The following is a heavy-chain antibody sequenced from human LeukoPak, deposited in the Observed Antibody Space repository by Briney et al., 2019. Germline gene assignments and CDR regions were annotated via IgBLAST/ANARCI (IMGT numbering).Heavy chain of an antibody. J-gene: IGHJ6*03. CDR2: FSGSGGTT. V-gene: IGHV3-23*01. CDR1: GFTFSSYA. D-gene: IGHD2-8*01. Sequence: PGGSLRLSCAASGFTFSSYATNWVRQAPGRGLEWVSGFSGSGGTTYYADSVKGRFTISRDNSKNTLYLQMNSLRAEDTAVYYCANGNRCTSPNCLGYYYFYMDVWGKGTTVTVSS. CDR3: ANGNRCTSPNCLGYYYFYMDV.